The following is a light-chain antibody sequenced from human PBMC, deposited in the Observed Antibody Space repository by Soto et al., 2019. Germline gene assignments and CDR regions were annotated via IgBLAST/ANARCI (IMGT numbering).Light chain of an antibody. CDR1: SSDVGGYNY. Sequence: QSALTQPASVSGSPGQSITISCTGSSSDVGGYNYVSWYQQHPGKAPKLMIYAVSYRPSGVSNRFSGSKSGNTASLTISGLQAEDEADYYCSSYTSSSTVVFGGGTKVTVL. V-gene: IGLV2-14*01. CDR3: SSYTSSSTVV. CDR2: AVS. J-gene: IGLJ2*01.